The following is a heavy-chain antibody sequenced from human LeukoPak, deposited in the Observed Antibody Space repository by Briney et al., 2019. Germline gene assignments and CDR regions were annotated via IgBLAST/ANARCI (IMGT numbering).Heavy chain of an antibody. CDR3: AREEGSGWYGVKY. J-gene: IGHJ4*02. V-gene: IGHV3-11*01. D-gene: IGHD6-19*01. CDR2: ISSSGSTI. CDR1: GFTFSDYY. Sequence: GSLXLXCAASGFTFSDYYMSWIRQAPGKGLEWVSYISSSGSTIYYADSVKGRFTISRDNAKNSLYLQMNSLRAEDTAVYYCAREEGSGWYGVKYWGQGTLVTVSS.